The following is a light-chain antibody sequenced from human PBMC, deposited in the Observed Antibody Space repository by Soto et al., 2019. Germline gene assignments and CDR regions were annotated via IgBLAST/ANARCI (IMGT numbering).Light chain of an antibody. J-gene: IGKJ1*01. CDR1: RSISSY. V-gene: IGKV1-39*01. CDR3: QQTYSAPRT. CDR2: AAS. Sequence: DIQMTQSPSSLSASVGDRVTITCRASRSISSYLNWYQQKPGKAPKLLIFAASSLYSGAPSGFSGSGSGTDFTLTISSLQPDDFATYYCQQTYSAPRTFDQGTNVEIK.